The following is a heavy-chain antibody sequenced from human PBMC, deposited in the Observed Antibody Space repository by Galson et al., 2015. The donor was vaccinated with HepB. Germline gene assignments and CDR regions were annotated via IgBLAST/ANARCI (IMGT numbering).Heavy chain of an antibody. V-gene: IGHV3-21*01. CDR2: MSSSSNYI. D-gene: IGHD2-2*01. Sequence: SLRLSCAASGFIFSTYSMNWVRQAPGKGLEWVSSMSSSSNYIYYADSVKGRFTVSIDNAKNSLFLQMNSLRAEDTAVYYCATNTPAAVIRASGMDVWGQGTTVTVSS. J-gene: IGHJ6*02. CDR1: GFIFSTYS. CDR3: ATNTPAAVIRASGMDV.